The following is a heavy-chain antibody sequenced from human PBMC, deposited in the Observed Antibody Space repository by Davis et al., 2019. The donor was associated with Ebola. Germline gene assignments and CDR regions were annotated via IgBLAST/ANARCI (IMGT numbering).Heavy chain of an antibody. Sequence: SETLSLTCAVYGGSFSGYYWSWIRQPPGKGLEWIGEINHSGSTNYNPSLKSRVTISVDTSKNQFSLKLSSVTAADTAVYYCARVGGRVSSARIDYWGQGTLVTVSS. CDR2: INHSGST. V-gene: IGHV4-34*01. J-gene: IGHJ4*02. CDR3: ARVGGRVSSARIDY. CDR1: GGSFSGYY. D-gene: IGHD3-16*01.